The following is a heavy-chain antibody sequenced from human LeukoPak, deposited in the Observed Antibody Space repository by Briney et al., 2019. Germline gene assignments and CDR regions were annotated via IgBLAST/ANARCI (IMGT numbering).Heavy chain of an antibody. CDR1: GGSISSDNW. J-gene: IGHJ4*02. CDR3: ARGSGWYYD. Sequence: SGTPSLTCAVSGGSISSDNWWSWVRQPPGKGLEWIGEIYHSGSTNYNPSLKSRVTISIDTSKNQFSLKLSSVAAADTAVYYCARGSGWYYDWGQGTLVTVSS. D-gene: IGHD6-19*01. V-gene: IGHV4-4*02. CDR2: IYHSGST.